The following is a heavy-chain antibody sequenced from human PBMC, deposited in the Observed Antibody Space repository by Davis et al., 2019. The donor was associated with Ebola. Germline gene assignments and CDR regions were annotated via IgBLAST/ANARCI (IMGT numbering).Heavy chain of an antibody. J-gene: IGHJ3*02. V-gene: IGHV4-38-2*02. CDR2: LYQSVDT. D-gene: IGHD6-6*01. Sequence: SETLSLTCTVSGYSITTGYYWGWIRQPPGKGLEWIGSLYQSVDTYYNPSLESRVSISVDTSKNQMSLKLTSVTAADTAVYYCARGVFEYSASSLDGFAMWGQGTMVTVSS. CDR1: GYSITTGYY. CDR3: ARGVFEYSASSLDGFAM.